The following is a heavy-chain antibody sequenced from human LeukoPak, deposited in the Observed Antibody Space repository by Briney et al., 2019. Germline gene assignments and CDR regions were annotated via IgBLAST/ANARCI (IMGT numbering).Heavy chain of an antibody. J-gene: IGHJ4*02. V-gene: IGHV3-30*18. Sequence: GGSLRLSCEASGFVFSNYGMQWVRQAPGKGLEWVAVISHDGSTKYYADSVKGRFTLSRDNSKNTLYPQMNSLRAEDTAVYYCAKEPTEFTSGWYFHDWGQGTVVTVSS. CDR2: ISHDGSTK. CDR3: AKEPTEFTSGWYFHD. CDR1: GFVFSNYG. D-gene: IGHD6-19*01.